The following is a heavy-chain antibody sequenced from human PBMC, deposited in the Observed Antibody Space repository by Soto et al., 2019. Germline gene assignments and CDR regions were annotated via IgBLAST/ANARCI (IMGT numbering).Heavy chain of an antibody. Sequence: TGGSLRLSWAASGFTFSSYWMSWVRQAPGKGLEWVANIKQDGSEKYYVDSVKGRFTISRDNAKNSLYLQMNSLRAEDTAVYYCARDVNMWGFGELLPNYYYYGMDVWGQGTTVTVSS. CDR1: GFTFSSYW. CDR2: IKQDGSEK. V-gene: IGHV3-7*04. CDR3: ARDVNMWGFGELLPNYYYYGMDV. D-gene: IGHD3-10*01. J-gene: IGHJ6*02.